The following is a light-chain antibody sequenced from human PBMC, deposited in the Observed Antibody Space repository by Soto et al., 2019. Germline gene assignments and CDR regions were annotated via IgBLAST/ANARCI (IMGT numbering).Light chain of an antibody. CDR2: GAS. J-gene: IGKJ1*01. V-gene: IGKV3-20*01. Sequence: EIVLTQSPGTLSLSPGERATPSCRASQSLSKTYLAWYQKKPGQAPRLLIDGASSRATGTPDRFSGSGSGTDFTLTISRLEPEDFAVYYCQQYVSPPWTFGQGTKVEIK. CDR1: QSLSKTY. CDR3: QQYVSPPWT.